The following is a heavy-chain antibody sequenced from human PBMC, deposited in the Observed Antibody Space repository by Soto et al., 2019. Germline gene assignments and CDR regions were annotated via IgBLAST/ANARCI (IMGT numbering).Heavy chain of an antibody. V-gene: IGHV3-30-3*01. CDR3: ARVRYFGELLRSLDY. CDR1: GFTFSSYA. CDR2: ISYDGSNK. Sequence: PGGSLRLSCAASGFTFSSYAMHWVRQAPGKGLEWVAVISYDGSNKYYADSVKGRFTISRDNSKNTLYLQMNSLRAEDTAVYYCARVRYFGELLRSLDYWGQGTLVTVSS. J-gene: IGHJ4*02. D-gene: IGHD1-26*01.